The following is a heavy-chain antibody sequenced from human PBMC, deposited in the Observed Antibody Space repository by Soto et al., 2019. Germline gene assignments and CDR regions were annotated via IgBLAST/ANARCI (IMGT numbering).Heavy chain of an antibody. CDR2: IYYSGST. J-gene: IGHJ4*02. CDR3: ARESYYYDSSGYYLFDY. CDR1: GGSVSSGSYY. V-gene: IGHV4-61*01. Sequence: SETLSLTCTVSGGSVSSGSYYWSWIRQPPGKGLEWIGYIYYSGSTNYNPSLKSRVTISVDTSKNQFSLKLSSVTAADTAVYYCARESYYYDSSGYYLFDYWGQGTLVTVSS. D-gene: IGHD3-22*01.